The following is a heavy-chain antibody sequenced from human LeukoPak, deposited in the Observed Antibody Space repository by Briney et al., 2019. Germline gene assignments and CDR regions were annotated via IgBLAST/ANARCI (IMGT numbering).Heavy chain of an antibody. CDR2: NNPNSGGT. Sequence: ASVEVSCKASGYGFTGSYLHWVRQAPGQGVEWMGWNNPNSGGTKYAQKFQDRVTMTSDTSTTTAFMTLIGLTSEDTAVYYCARDLVASSSGGADYWGQGTLVTVAS. J-gene: IGHJ4*02. CDR3: ARDLVASSSGGADY. V-gene: IGHV1-2*02. CDR1: GYGFTGSY. D-gene: IGHD6-19*01.